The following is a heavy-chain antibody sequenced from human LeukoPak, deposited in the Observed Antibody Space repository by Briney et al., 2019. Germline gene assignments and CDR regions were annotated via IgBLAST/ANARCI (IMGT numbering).Heavy chain of an antibody. CDR1: GXTFSNYF. D-gene: IGHD4-23*01. J-gene: IGHJ3*02. Sequence: GGSLRLSCAASGXTFSNYFMHWVRQAPGKGLEWVSVIYSGGSTHYADSVKGRFTISRDNSKNTVYLQMNSLRAEETAVYYCASFDYGGNSDSFEIWGQGTMVTVSS. CDR2: IYSGGST. CDR3: ASFDYGGNSDSFEI. V-gene: IGHV3-66*01.